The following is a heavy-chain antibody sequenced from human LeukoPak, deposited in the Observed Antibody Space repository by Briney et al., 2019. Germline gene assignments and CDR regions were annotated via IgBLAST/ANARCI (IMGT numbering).Heavy chain of an antibody. J-gene: IGHJ3*02. CDR2: IYYSGST. CDR3: ARGLPGYSNGDDAFDI. D-gene: IGHD6-19*01. CDR1: GGSISSYY. Sequence: SETLSLTCTASGGSISSYYLSWFRQPPGKGLEWIGYIYYSGSTNYNPSLKSRVTISVDTPRNQFSLKLSSVTAADTAVYYCARGLPGYSNGDDAFDIWGQGTMVTVSS. V-gene: IGHV4-59*01.